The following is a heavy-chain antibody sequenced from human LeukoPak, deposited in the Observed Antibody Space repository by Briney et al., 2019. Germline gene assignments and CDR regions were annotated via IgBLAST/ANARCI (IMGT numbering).Heavy chain of an antibody. Sequence: SETLSLTCTVSGGSISSYYWSWIRQPAGKGLEWIGRIYTSGSTNCNPSLKSRVTMSVDTSKNQFSLKLSSVTAADTAVYYCARVGYYDSSGYSTLYYFDYWGQGTLVTVSS. J-gene: IGHJ4*02. CDR3: ARVGYYDSSGYSTLYYFDY. CDR2: IYTSGST. D-gene: IGHD3-22*01. CDR1: GGSISSYY. V-gene: IGHV4-4*07.